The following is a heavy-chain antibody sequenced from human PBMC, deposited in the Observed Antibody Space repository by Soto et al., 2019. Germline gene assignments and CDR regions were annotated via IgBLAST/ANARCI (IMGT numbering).Heavy chain of an antibody. CDR1: GGSISSYY. CDR2: IYYSGST. CDR3: ARGTDFWSGAFFDY. D-gene: IGHD3-3*01. V-gene: IGHV4-59*01. Sequence: SETLSLTCTVSGGSISSYYWSWIRRPPGKGLEWIGYIYYSGSTNYNPSLKSRVTISVDTSKNQFSLKLSSVTAADTAVYYCARGTDFWSGAFFDYWGQGTLVTVSS. J-gene: IGHJ4*02.